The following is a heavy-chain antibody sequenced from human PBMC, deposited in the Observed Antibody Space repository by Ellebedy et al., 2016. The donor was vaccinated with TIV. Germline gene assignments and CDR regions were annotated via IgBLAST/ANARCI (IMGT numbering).Heavy chain of an antibody. V-gene: IGHV3-72*01. D-gene: IGHD6-13*01. CDR1: GFTFSNHY. CDR2: TRNKAKSYTT. CDR3: ARARSYSTHWYAEY. Sequence: GESLKISXAASGFTFSNHYMSWVRQAPGKGLEWVGRTRNKAKSYTTEYAASVKDRFTISRDDSKNSLYLQMNSLKTEDTAVYYCARARSYSTHWYAEYWGQGTLVTVSS. J-gene: IGHJ4*02.